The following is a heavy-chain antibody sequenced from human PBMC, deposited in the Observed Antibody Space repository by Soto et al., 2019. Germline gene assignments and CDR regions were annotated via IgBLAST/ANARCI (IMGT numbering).Heavy chain of an antibody. Sequence: QVQLVESGGGVVQPGRSLRLSSAASGFTFSSYGMHWVRQAPGKGLEWVAVIWYDGSNKYYADSVKGRFTISRDNSKNTLYLQMNSLRAEDTAVYYCARGGEQVRTEDFWGQGTLVTVSS. V-gene: IGHV3-33*01. CDR2: IWYDGSNK. D-gene: IGHD2-21*02. CDR3: ARGGEQVRTEDF. J-gene: IGHJ4*02. CDR1: GFTFSSYG.